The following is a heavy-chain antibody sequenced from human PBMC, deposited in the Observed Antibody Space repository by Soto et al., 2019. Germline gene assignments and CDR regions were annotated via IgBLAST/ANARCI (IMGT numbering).Heavy chain of an antibody. CDR1: GFLVNSAY. Sequence: EVQLVESGGGLIPPGGSLRLSCAASGFLVNSAYMTWVRQAPGKGLEWLSLINSDGSTLYAESVKGRFTISRDNSKNRLDLQMNSLRAEDTAMYYCARSGYSFAWGYGGQGTLFIVT. CDR2: INSDGST. CDR3: ARSGYSFAWGY. J-gene: IGHJ4*02. V-gene: IGHV3-53*01. D-gene: IGHD5-18*01.